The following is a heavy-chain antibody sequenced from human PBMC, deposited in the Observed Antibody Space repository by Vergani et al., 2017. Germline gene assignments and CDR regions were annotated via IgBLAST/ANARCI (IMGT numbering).Heavy chain of an antibody. D-gene: IGHD1-1*01. J-gene: IGHJ4*02. Sequence: QVQLMESGGKVVQPGKSLRLSCVVSGFSFNSFSMHWVRQVPGKGLEWVGVISYDGTYTHYTDSVRGRFTISRDNSKNTLYMDMDNLRPDDTALYYCARDRYNXNPRSNPKYYFDQWGQGTLVSVSS. CDR3: ARDRYNXNPRSNPKYYFDQ. CDR2: ISYDGTYT. CDR1: GFSFNSFS. V-gene: IGHV3-30-3*01.